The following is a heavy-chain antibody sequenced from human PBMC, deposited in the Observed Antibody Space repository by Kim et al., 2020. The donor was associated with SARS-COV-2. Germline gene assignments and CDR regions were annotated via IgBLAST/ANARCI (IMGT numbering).Heavy chain of an antibody. CDR2: SP. CDR3: ATGGLYAFDI. Sequence: SPRYADSVKGRFTISRENAKNTLYLQMNSLRAEETSLYYCATGGLYAFDIWGQGTMVTVSS. V-gene: IGHV3-74*01. D-gene: IGHD3-16*01. J-gene: IGHJ3*02.